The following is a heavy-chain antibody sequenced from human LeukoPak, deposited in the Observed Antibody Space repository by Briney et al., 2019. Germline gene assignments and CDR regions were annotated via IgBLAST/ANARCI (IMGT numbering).Heavy chain of an antibody. CDR1: GGSISSDD. CDR3: ARVGSIAAAIGPFDP. V-gene: IGHV4-59*01. D-gene: IGHD6-13*01. Sequence: SQTLSLTCTVSGGSISSDDWSWIRQPPGPGLEGRGYMYYCGSANYNPSPKSRVRISVDTPKNQFSLKLSSVTAADAAVYYCARVGSIAAAIGPFDPWAQGPLVTVYS. J-gene: IGHJ5*02. CDR2: MYYCGSA.